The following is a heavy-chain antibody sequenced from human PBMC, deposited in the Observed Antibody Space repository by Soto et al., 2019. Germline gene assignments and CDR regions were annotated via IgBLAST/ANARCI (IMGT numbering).Heavy chain of an antibody. CDR2: IYYSGGT. Sequence: PSETLSLTCTVSGGSSSMVGYYWTSIRHPPVKGVEWIGYIYYSGGTYYNPSLKSRVTISVDTSKNQFSLKLSPVTAADTAVYYCDSFHDSSGYCGYSSGLDVWGQGTRVTVYS. J-gene: IGHJ6*02. CDR1: GGSSSMVGYY. V-gene: IGHV4-30-4*01. CDR3: DSFHDSSGYCGYSSGLDV. D-gene: IGHD3-22*01.